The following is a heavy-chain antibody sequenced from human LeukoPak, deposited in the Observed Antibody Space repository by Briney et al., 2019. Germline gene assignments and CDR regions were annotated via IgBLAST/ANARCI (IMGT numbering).Heavy chain of an antibody. J-gene: IGHJ4*02. CDR2: TYHSGNT. CDR1: GGSMRNYY. Sequence: SETLSLTCTVSGGSMRNYYWSWIRQPPGKGLERIGYTYHSGNTDYNPSLKSRVTISVDTSKNQFSLKLTSVTAADTAVYYSARRRQWLDFDYWGQGTLVTVSS. CDR3: ARRRQWLDFDY. V-gene: IGHV4-59*08. D-gene: IGHD6-19*01.